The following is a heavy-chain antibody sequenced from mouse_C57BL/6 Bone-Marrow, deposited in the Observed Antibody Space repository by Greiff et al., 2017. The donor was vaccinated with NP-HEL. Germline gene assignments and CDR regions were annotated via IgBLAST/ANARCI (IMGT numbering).Heavy chain of an antibody. Sequence: VQLQQPGAELVKPGASVKLSCKASGYTFTSYWMHWVKQRPGQGLEWIGMIHPNSGSTNYNEKFKSKATLTVDKSSSTAYMQLSSLTSEDSAVYYCARIRRGYYFDYWGQGTTLTVSS. CDR2: IHPNSGST. V-gene: IGHV1-64*01. CDR1: GYTFTSYW. J-gene: IGHJ2*01. CDR3: ARIRRGYYFDY. D-gene: IGHD2-12*01.